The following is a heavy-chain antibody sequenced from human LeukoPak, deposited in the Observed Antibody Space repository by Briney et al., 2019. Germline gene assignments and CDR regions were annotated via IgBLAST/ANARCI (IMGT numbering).Heavy chain of an antibody. CDR1: GGTFSSYA. Sequence: SVKVSCKASGGTFSSYAISWVRQAPGQGLEWMGRIIPILGIANYAQKFQGRVTITADKSSSTAYMELSSLRSEDTAVYYCATKSPELRYFDWLLRSWGQGTLVTVSS. J-gene: IGHJ4*02. CDR3: ATKSPELRYFDWLLRS. V-gene: IGHV1-69*04. D-gene: IGHD3-9*01. CDR2: IIPILGIA.